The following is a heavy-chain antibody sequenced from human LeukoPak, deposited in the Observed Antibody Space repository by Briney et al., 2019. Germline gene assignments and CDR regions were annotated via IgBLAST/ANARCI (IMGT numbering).Heavy chain of an antibody. J-gene: IGHJ4*02. Sequence: SETLSLTCAVYGGSFSGYYWSWIRQPPGKGLEWIGEINHSGSTNNNPSLKSRVTISVDTSKNQFSLKLSSVTAADTAVYYCARGSSGFDYWGQGTLVTVSS. CDR1: GGSFSGYY. V-gene: IGHV4-34*01. CDR3: ARGSSGFDY. D-gene: IGHD3-10*01. CDR2: INHSGST.